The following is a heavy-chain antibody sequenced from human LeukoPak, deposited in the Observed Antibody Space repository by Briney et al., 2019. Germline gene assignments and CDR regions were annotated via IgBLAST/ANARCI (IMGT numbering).Heavy chain of an antibody. CDR3: AREAPLTGYYRDY. CDR1: GYTFTGYY. J-gene: IGHJ4*02. D-gene: IGHD3-9*01. V-gene: IGHV1-2*02. Sequence: ASVKVSCTASGYTFTGYYIHWVRQAPGQGLEWMGWINPNSGGTNYAQKFQGRVTMTRYTSISTAYMELSRLRSDDTAVYYCAREAPLTGYYRDYWGQGTLVTVSS. CDR2: INPNSGGT.